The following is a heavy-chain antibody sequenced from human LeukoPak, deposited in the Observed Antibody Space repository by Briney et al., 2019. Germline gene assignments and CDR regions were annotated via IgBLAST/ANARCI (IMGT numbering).Heavy chain of an antibody. CDR1: GAAISTGDYY. V-gene: IGHV4-30-2*01. CDR3: ARTHSSAWLNWYFDL. J-gene: IGHJ2*01. D-gene: IGHD6-19*01. CDR2: SSYRGSA. Sequence: SQTLSLTCNVSGAAISTGDYYWGWIRQPPGKGLEWIGYSSYRGSAYYNPSLKSRVTISVDWSINQFSLKLSAVTAADTALYFCARTHSSAWLNWYFDLWGRGTLVTVSS.